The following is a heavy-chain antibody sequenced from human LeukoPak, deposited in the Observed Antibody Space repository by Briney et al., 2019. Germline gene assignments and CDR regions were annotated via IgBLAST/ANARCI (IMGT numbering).Heavy chain of an antibody. V-gene: IGHV3-23*01. CDR1: GFTFSGFA. J-gene: IGHJ4*02. Sequence: GGSLRLSCAASGFTFSGFAMSWIRQAPGKGLEWVSSISRSGESTFYADSVRGRFTISRDNSKNTVSLQMESLRAEDTALYYCAKDYAVGSIDYWGQGTLVSVSS. CDR2: ISRSGEST. CDR3: AKDYAVGSIDY. D-gene: IGHD3-16*01.